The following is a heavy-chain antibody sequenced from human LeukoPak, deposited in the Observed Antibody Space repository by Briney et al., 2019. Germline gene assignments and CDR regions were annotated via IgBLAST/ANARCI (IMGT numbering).Heavy chain of an antibody. Sequence: GGSLRLPCAASGFTFSSYAMSWVRQAPGKGLVWISGINTDGSTTSYADSVKGRFTISRDNANNTLYLQMNSLRAEGTAVYYCARDRKGSGLEPTSIPDYWGQGTLVTVSS. V-gene: IGHV3-74*01. D-gene: IGHD1-1*01. CDR3: ARDRKGSGLEPTSIPDY. CDR2: INTDGSTT. J-gene: IGHJ4*02. CDR1: GFTFSSYA.